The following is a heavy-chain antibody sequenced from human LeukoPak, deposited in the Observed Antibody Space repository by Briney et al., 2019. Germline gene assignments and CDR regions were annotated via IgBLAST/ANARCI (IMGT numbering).Heavy chain of an antibody. Sequence: SVTLSLTCTVSGGSISSSSYYWGWIRQPPGKGLEWIGSIYYSGSTYYNPSLKSRVTISVDTSKNQFSLKLSSVTAADTAVYYCARHWFGRIAVAGISAFDIWGQGTMVTVSS. CDR1: GGSISSSSYY. J-gene: IGHJ3*02. D-gene: IGHD6-19*01. V-gene: IGHV4-39*01. CDR2: IYYSGST. CDR3: ARHWFGRIAVAGISAFDI.